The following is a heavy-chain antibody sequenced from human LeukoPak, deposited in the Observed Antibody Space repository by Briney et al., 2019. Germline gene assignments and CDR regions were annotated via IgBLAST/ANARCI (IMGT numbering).Heavy chain of an antibody. D-gene: IGHD2-15*01. CDR2: INHSGST. V-gene: IGHV4-34*01. J-gene: IGHJ4*02. Sequence: SETPSLTCAVYGGSFSGYYWSWIRQPPGKGLEWIGEINHSGSTNYNPSLKSRVTISVDTSKNQFSLKLSSVTAADTAVYYCARRSLVAATRRPFDYWGQGTLVTVSS. CDR1: GGSFSGYY. CDR3: ARRSLVAATRRPFDY.